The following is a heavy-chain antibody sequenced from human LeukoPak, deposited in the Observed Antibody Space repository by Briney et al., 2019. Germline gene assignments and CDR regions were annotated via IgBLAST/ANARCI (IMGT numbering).Heavy chain of an antibody. CDR3: WPAGIA. V-gene: IGHV3-15*01. D-gene: IGHD2-2*01. CDR2: IKSKTDGGTT. J-gene: IGHJ4*02. Sequence: GGSLRLSCAVSGFTFSSYDMSWVRQAPGKGLEWVGRIKSKTDGGTTDHAAPVKGRFTISRDDSKNTLYLQMNSLKTEDTAVYYCWPAGIAGGQGTLVTVSS. CDR1: GFTFSSYD.